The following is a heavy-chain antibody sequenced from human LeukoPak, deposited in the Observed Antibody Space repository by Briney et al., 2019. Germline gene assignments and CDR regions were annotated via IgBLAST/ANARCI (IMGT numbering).Heavy chain of an antibody. V-gene: IGHV4-39*01. Sequence: SETLSLTCTVSGGSFSSSSHFWGWLRQPPGRGLEWIGSIRNSGNTYYSPSLKSRVTISVDTSKNQFSLKLSSVTAADTAVYYCTRHVYGEYGPGDYWGQGILVTVSS. CDR3: TRHVYGEYGPGDY. D-gene: IGHD4-17*01. CDR1: GGSFSSSSHF. J-gene: IGHJ4*02. CDR2: IRNSGNT.